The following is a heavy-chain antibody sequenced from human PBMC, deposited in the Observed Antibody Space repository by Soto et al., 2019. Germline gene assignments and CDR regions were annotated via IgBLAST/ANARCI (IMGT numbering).Heavy chain of an antibody. J-gene: IGHJ5*02. CDR1: GFTFSDYY. Sequence: GGSLRLSCAASGFTFSDYYMSWIRQAPGKGLEWVSYISSSGSTIYYADSVKGRFTISRDNAKNSLYLQMNSLRAEDTAVYYCARDAVRGVITRLLDPWGQGTLVTVSS. CDR3: ARDAVRGVITRLLDP. D-gene: IGHD3-10*01. CDR2: ISSSGSTI. V-gene: IGHV3-11*01.